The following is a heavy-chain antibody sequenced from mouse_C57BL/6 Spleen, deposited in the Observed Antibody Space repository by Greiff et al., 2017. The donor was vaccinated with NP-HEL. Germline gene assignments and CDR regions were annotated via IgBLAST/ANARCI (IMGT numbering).Heavy chain of an antibody. CDR3: ARTPYDYDEGYYAMDY. V-gene: IGHV1-18*01. CDR2: INPNNGGT. D-gene: IGHD2-4*01. J-gene: IGHJ4*01. CDR1: GYTFTDYN. Sequence: EVQLQQSGPELVKPGASVKIPCKASGYTFTDYNMDWVKQSHGKSLEWIGDINPNNGGTIYNQKFKGKATLTVDKSSSTAYMELRSLTSEDTAVYYCARTPYDYDEGYYAMDYWGQGTSVTVSS.